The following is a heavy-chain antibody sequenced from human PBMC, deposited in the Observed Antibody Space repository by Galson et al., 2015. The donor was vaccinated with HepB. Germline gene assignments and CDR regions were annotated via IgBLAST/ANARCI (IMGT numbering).Heavy chain of an antibody. V-gene: IGHV1-69*13. Sequence: SVKVSCKASGGTFSSCGISWVRQAPGQGLEWLGGIIPMFGVAKYAQNFQGRVTITADESTSTAYMELSSLRSEDTAVYYCASVGASAKFFYYFDYWGQGTLVTVSS. CDR1: GGTFSSCG. CDR3: ASVGASAKFFYYFDY. J-gene: IGHJ4*02. CDR2: IIPMFGVA. D-gene: IGHD3-16*01.